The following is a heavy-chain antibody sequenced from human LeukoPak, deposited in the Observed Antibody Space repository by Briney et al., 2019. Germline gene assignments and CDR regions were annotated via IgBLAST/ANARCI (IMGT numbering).Heavy chain of an antibody. CDR3: ARAPTLYGSGPVLDY. Sequence: GGSLRLSCAASGFTFSSYWMHWVRQAPGKGLVWVSRINSDGSSTSYADSVKGRFTISRDNAKNTLYLQMNSLRAEDTAVYYCARAPTLYGSGPVLDYWGQGTLVTVSS. CDR1: GFTFSSYW. J-gene: IGHJ4*02. CDR2: INSDGSST. V-gene: IGHV3-74*01. D-gene: IGHD3-10*01.